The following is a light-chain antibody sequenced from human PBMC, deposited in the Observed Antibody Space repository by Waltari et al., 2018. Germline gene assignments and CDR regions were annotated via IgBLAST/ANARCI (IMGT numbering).Light chain of an antibody. V-gene: IGKV3-15*01. Sequence: TVVTQSPATLSVSPGERVILSCRTSRTIGLSLAWYQQQPGQAPRLLIYHASTRATGVPARFSGSGSEAEFTLTISSLQSEDVAVYYCQQYNNWPPGTFGQGTKVEI. CDR3: QQYNNWPPGT. CDR1: RTIGLS. J-gene: IGKJ1*01. CDR2: HAS.